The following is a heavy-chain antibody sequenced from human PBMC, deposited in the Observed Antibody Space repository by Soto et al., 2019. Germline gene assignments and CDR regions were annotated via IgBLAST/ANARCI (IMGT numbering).Heavy chain of an antibody. Sequence: ASVKVSCTASGSTFTSYDINWVRQATGQGLEWMGWMNPNSGNTGYAQKFQGRVTMTRNTSISTAYMELSSLRSEDTAVYYCATISGLRYFDWLAGDDAFDIWGQGTMVTVSS. CDR3: ATISGLRYFDWLAGDDAFDI. CDR1: GSTFTSYD. V-gene: IGHV1-8*01. J-gene: IGHJ3*02. CDR2: MNPNSGNT. D-gene: IGHD3-9*01.